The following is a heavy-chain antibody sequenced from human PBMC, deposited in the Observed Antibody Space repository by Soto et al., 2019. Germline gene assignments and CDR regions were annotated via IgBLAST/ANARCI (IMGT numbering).Heavy chain of an antibody. Sequence: GGSLRLSCAASGFTFSSYSMNWVRQAPGKGLEWVSSISSSSSYIYYADSVKGRFTISGDNAKNSLYLQMNSLRAEDTAVYYCARARGYSGYGLGVDYWGQGTLVTVSS. CDR2: ISSSSSYI. CDR3: ARARGYSGYGLGVDY. CDR1: GFTFSSYS. J-gene: IGHJ4*02. D-gene: IGHD5-12*01. V-gene: IGHV3-21*01.